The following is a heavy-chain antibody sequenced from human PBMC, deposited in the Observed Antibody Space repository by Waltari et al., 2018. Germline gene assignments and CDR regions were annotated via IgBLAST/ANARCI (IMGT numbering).Heavy chain of an antibody. CDR3: ANLMGSGWFDY. V-gene: IGHV4-39*07. J-gene: IGHJ4*02. D-gene: IGHD6-19*01. Sequence: QLQLQEPGPGLVKPSETLSLTCNVSGGSISSSSYSWGWIRQPPGKGLEWIGSIYYSGSIYYNPSLKSRVTISVDTSKNQFSLKLSSVTAADTAVYYCANLMGSGWFDYWGQGTLVTVSS. CDR1: GGSISSSSYS. CDR2: IYYSGSI.